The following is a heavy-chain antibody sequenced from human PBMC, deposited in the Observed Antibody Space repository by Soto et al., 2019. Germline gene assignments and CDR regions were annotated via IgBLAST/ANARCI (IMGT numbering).Heavy chain of an antibody. CDR1: GGSFSGYY. CDR2: INHSGST. CDR3: ARFPYYVEGYYFDY. D-gene: IGHD3-10*02. Sequence: PSATLSLTCAVYGGSFSGYYWSWIRQPPGKGLEWIGEINHSGSTNYNPSLKSRVTISVDTSKNQFSLKLSSVTAADTAVYYCARFPYYVEGYYFDYWGQGTLVTVSS. V-gene: IGHV4-34*01. J-gene: IGHJ4*02.